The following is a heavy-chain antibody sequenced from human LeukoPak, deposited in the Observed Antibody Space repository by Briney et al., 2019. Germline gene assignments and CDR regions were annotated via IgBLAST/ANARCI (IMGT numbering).Heavy chain of an antibody. CDR3: TTDGVGVEGATYDN. D-gene: IGHD1-26*01. J-gene: IGHJ4*02. V-gene: IGHV3-15*01. CDR1: GFTFSSYG. Sequence: GGSLRLSCAASGFTFSSYGMSWVRQAPGKGLEWVGRIKAKAHGGTIEYAAPVKGRFTISRDDSKNTLYLQMNSLKTEDTAVYYCTTDGVGVEGATYDNWGQGTLVSVTS. CDR2: IKAKAHGGTI.